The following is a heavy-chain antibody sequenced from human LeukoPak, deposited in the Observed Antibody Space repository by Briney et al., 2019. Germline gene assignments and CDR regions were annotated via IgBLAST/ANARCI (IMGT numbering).Heavy chain of an antibody. V-gene: IGHV1-2*02. D-gene: IGHD3-9*01. Sequence: ASVKVSCKASGYTFTGYYMHWVRQAPGQGLEWMGWINPNSGGTNYAQKFRGRVTMTRDTSISTAYMELSRLRSDDTAVYYCARSTKYYDILTGLDYWGQGTLVTVSS. CDR3: ARSTKYYDILTGLDY. CDR1: GYTFTGYY. J-gene: IGHJ4*02. CDR2: INPNSGGT.